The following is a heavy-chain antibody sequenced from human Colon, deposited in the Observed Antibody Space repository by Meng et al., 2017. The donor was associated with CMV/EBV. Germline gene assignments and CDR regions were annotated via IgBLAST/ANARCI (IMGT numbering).Heavy chain of an antibody. CDR1: GGSISSYY. Sequence: QVQLPESGPGLVKPSETLSLSCTVSGGSISSYYWSWIRQPSGKGLEWIGRIYPSGFPKYRPSLESRVTMSADTSKNQISLKLTSVTAADTAVYYCVRAQYTYGYWIFDYWGQGTLVTVSS. V-gene: IGHV4-4*07. J-gene: IGHJ4*02. CDR3: VRAQYTYGYWIFDY. CDR2: IYPSGFP. D-gene: IGHD5-18*01.